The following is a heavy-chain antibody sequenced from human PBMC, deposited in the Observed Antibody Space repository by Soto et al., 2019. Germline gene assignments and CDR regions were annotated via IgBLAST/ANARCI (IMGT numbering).Heavy chain of an antibody. D-gene: IGHD3-3*01. V-gene: IGHV3-23*01. CDR1: GLNFGNYA. J-gene: IGHJ6*02. Sequence: LRLSCAASGLNFGNYAMSWVRHTPGKGLEWVSGISGGGGTTYYADSVKGRFTISRDNSKNTLFLQMNSLRAEDTAVYFCAKGFWSGFPYGMDVWGQGTTVTVSS. CDR2: ISGGGGTT. CDR3: AKGFWSGFPYGMDV.